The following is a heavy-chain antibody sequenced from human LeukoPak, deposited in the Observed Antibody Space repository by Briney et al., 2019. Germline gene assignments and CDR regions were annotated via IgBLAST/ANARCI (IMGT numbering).Heavy chain of an antibody. CDR1: GGSISSYY. CDR2: IYSSGST. CDR3: ARAGWLQLYYFDY. J-gene: IGHJ4*02. D-gene: IGHD5-24*01. V-gene: IGHV4-4*07. Sequence: PSETLSLTCTVSGGSISSYYWSWIRQPAGKGLEWIGRIYSSGSTNYNPSLKSRVTMSVDTSKNQISLKLRSVTAADTAVYYCARAGWLQLYYFDYWGQGTLVTVSS.